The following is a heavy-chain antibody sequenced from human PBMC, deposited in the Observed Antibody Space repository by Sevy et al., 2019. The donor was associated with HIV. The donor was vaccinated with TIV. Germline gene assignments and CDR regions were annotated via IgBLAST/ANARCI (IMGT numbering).Heavy chain of an antibody. CDR3: ARHSHGSGTYYVPFDS. D-gene: IGHD3-10*01. Sequence: SETLSLTCAVSGYSITSGYLWGWIRQPPGKGLEWIGSVFHSGNTYYNPSLNSRVIISVDTSKNQFSLKLNSLTAADTAVYYCARHSHGSGTYYVPFDSWGQGTLVTVSS. CDR2: VFHSGNT. CDR1: GYSITSGYL. J-gene: IGHJ4*02. V-gene: IGHV4-38-2*01.